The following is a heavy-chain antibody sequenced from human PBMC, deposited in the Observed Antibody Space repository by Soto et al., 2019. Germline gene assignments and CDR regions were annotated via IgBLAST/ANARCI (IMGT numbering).Heavy chain of an antibody. CDR1: GFTFSNYD. Sequence: GGSLRLSCAASGFTFSNYDMHGVRQVTGKGLEWISSIGTAGDTYYAGSVRGRFTISRENAKNSLYLQMNSLRAGDTAVYYCASDLKYSGSSSHYGMDVWGQGTTVTVSS. V-gene: IGHV3-13*01. CDR3: ASDLKYSGSSSHYGMDV. D-gene: IGHD6-6*01. J-gene: IGHJ6*02. CDR2: IGTAGDT.